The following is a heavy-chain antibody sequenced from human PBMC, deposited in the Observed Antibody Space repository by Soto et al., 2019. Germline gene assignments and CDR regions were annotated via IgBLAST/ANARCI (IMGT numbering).Heavy chain of an antibody. D-gene: IGHD3-3*01. Sequence: PGGSLRLSCTASGFNFRSYAMSWVRQAPGKGLEWVSTISGSLGSAYYAASVEGRFTISGDDSNNTLYLQMNSLRVEDTATYYCAKDSRLLGFGLLIHAFDIWGHGTMVTVSS. J-gene: IGHJ3*02. CDR1: GFNFRSYA. CDR2: ISGSLGSA. V-gene: IGHV3-23*01. CDR3: AKDSRLLGFGLLIHAFDI.